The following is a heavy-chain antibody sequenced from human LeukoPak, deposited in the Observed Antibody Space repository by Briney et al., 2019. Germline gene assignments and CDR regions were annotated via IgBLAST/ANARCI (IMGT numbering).Heavy chain of an antibody. Sequence: SETLPLTCTVSGGSISSSSYYWGWIRQPPGKGLEWIGSIYYSGSTYYNPSLKSRVTISVDTSKNQFSLKLSSVTAADTAVYYCARQTIAAAADYWGQGTLVTVSS. CDR1: GGSISSSSYY. V-gene: IGHV4-39*01. J-gene: IGHJ4*02. CDR2: IYYSGST. CDR3: ARQTIAAAADY. D-gene: IGHD6-13*01.